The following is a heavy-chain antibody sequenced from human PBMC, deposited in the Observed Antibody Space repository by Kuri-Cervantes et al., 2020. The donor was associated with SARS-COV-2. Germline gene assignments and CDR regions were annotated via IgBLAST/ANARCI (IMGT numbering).Heavy chain of an antibody. V-gene: IGHV2-5*02. CDR3: AHTYYYDSSGGAFDI. D-gene: IGHD3-22*01. J-gene: IGHJ3*02. Sequence: SGPTLVKPTQPLTLTCTFSEFSLSTSGVGVAWIRQPPGKALEWLALIYWDDDKRYSPSLKSRLIITKDTSKNQVVLTMTNMDPVDTATYYCAHTYYYDSSGGAFDIWGQGTMVTVSS. CDR1: EFSLSTSGVG. CDR2: IYWDDDK.